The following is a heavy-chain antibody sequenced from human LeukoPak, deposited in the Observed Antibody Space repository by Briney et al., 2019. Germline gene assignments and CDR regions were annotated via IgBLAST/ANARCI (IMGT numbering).Heavy chain of an antibody. J-gene: IGHJ4*02. V-gene: IGHV1-18*01. CDR1: GYTFTSYG. D-gene: IGHD2-15*01. Sequence: ASVKVSCKASGYTFTSYGISWVRQAPGQGLEWMGWISAYNGNTNYAQKLQGRVTMTTDTSTSTAYMELRSLRSDDTAVYYCAREVVVAVAAVGEEYYFDYWGQGTLVTVSS. CDR3: AREVVVAVAAVGEEYYFDY. CDR2: ISAYNGNT.